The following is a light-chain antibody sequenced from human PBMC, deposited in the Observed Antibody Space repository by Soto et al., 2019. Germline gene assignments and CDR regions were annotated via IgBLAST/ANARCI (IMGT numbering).Light chain of an antibody. CDR1: QSISSY. J-gene: IGKJ5*01. CDR3: QQSYSTLSP. Sequence: DIQMIQSPSSLSASVGDKVTITCRASQSISSYLNWYQQKPGKAPKLLIYAASRLQSAVPLRFSGSGSGTDFTLTINSLQPADFYTSYCQQSYSTLSPVAQGTRLEIK. CDR2: AAS. V-gene: IGKV1-39*01.